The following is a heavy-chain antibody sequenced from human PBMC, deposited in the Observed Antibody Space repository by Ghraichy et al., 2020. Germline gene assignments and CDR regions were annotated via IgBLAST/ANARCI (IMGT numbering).Heavy chain of an antibody. J-gene: IGHJ3*01. D-gene: IGHD5/OR15-5a*01. Sequence: GGSLRLSCAASGFTFSSYWMSWVRQVPGKGLEWVANIKQDGSEKYYVDSVKGRLTISRDNAKNSLHLQMNSLRAEDTAVYYCARVKYSVGTFDLWGQGTMVTVSS. CDR2: IKQDGSEK. CDR3: ARVKYSVGTFDL. V-gene: IGHV3-7*04. CDR1: GFTFSSYW.